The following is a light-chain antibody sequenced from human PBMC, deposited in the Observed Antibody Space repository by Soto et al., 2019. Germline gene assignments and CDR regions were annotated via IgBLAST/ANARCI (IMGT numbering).Light chain of an antibody. CDR2: DAS. Sequence: DIQMTQSPSTLSASVGDRVTITCRASQSIRSLLAWYQQKPGKAPKVLIYDASSLGSGVPSRFSGSGSGTDFTLKISRVEAEDVGIYYCMQGTHWPPITFGQGTRLEI. CDR3: MQGTHWPPIT. V-gene: IGKV1-5*01. J-gene: IGKJ5*01. CDR1: QSIRSL.